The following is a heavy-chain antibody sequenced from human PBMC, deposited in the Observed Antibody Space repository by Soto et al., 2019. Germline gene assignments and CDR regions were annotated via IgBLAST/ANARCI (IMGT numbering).Heavy chain of an antibody. J-gene: IGHJ5*02. CDR3: ASRNCSSTSCYGRRGNWFDP. V-gene: IGHV4-34*01. CDR2: INHSGST. D-gene: IGHD2-2*01. CDR1: GGSFSGYY. Sequence: SETLSLTCAVYGGSFSGYYWSWIRQPPGKGLEWIGEINHSGSTNYNPSLKSRVTISVDTSKNQFSLKLSSVTAADTAVYYCASRNCSSTSCYGRRGNWFDPWGQGTLVTVS.